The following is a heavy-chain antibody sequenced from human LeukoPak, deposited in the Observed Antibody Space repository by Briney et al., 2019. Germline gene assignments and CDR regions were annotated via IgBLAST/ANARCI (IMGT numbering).Heavy chain of an antibody. CDR3: ARERPPSSSWYWFDY. D-gene: IGHD6-13*01. J-gene: IGHJ4*02. CDR1: GFTFSIYG. CDR2: ISSSSSAI. V-gene: IGHV3-48*02. Sequence: GGPLRLSCAASGFTFSIYGMSWVRQAPGKGLEWVSYISSSSSAIYYADSVKGRFTISRDNAKNSLYLQMNSLRDEDTAVYYCARERPPSSSWYWFDYWGQGTLVTVSS.